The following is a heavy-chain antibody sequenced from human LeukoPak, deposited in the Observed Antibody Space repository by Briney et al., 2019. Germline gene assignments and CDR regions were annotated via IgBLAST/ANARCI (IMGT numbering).Heavy chain of an antibody. V-gene: IGHV3-21*01. Sequence: PGGSLRLSCAASGFTFSSYSMNWVRQAPGKGLEWVSSISSSSSYIYYADSVKGRFTISRDNDKNSLYLQMNSLRAEDTAVYYCARVGYDFWSGYVYWGQGTLVTVSS. D-gene: IGHD3-3*01. J-gene: IGHJ4*02. CDR3: ARVGYDFWSGYVY. CDR2: ISSSSSYI. CDR1: GFTFSSYS.